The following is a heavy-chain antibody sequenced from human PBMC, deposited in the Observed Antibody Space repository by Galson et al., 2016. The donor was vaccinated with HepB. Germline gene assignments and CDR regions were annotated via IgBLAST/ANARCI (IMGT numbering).Heavy chain of an antibody. V-gene: IGHV1-69*13. D-gene: IGHD6-13*01. CDR3: ATSYSTSWRSLY. CDR1: GGTFSSNA. J-gene: IGHJ4*02. CDR2: IIPIFAPA. Sequence: SVKVSCKASGGTFSSNAISWVRQAPGQGLEWMGGIIPIFAPANYAQKFQGRVTITADESTSTVYMELSSLRSEDTALYYCATSYSTSWRSLYWGQGTQIIVSS.